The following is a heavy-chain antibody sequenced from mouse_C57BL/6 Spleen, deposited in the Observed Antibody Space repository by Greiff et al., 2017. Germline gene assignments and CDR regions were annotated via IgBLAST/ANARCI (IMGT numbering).Heavy chain of an antibody. J-gene: IGHJ3*01. Sequence: VQLVESGAELVRPGASVTLSCKASGYTFTDYEMHWVKETPVHGLEWIGAIDPETGGTAYNQKFKGKAILTADKSSSTAYMELRSLTSEDSAVYYCTSDDWFAYWGQGTLVTVSA. CDR1: GYTFTDYE. V-gene: IGHV1-15*01. CDR3: TSDDWFAY. CDR2: IDPETGGT.